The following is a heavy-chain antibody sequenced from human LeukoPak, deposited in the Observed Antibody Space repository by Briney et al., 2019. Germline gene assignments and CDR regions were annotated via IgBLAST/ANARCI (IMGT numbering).Heavy chain of an antibody. CDR2: INSDGRTT. CDR1: EFTFSSYW. Sequence: GGSLRLSCEASEFTFSSYWMHWVRQAPGKGLVWVSRINSDGRTTIYADSVKGRFTISRDNAKNTLYLQMNSLRAEDTAVYYCAREGYYDSSGYAIRFSYWGQGTLVTVSS. V-gene: IGHV3-74*01. J-gene: IGHJ4*02. D-gene: IGHD3-22*01. CDR3: AREGYYDSSGYAIRFSY.